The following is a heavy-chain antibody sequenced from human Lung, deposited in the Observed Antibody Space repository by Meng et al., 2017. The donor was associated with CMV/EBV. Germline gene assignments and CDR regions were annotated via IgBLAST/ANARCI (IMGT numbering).Heavy chain of an antibody. D-gene: IGHD3-3*01. CDR2: INSDGDT. CDR1: GFTFSSYD. J-gene: IGHJ6*02. CDR3: VRGKAWFLDFYCLDV. V-gene: IGHV3-13*01. Sequence: GGSLRLXCAASGFTFSSYDMHWVRQGTGKGLEWVSNINSDGDTFYTGSVKGRFTISREHAKNSLYLQMNSLRAGDTAVYYCVRGKAWFLDFYCLDVWGQGTTVTVS.